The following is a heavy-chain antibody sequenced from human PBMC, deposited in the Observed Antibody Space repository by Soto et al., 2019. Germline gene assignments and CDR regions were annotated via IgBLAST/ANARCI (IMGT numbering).Heavy chain of an antibody. J-gene: IGHJ5*02. CDR1: GFTFSASA. CDR2: VRSKANNYAT. CDR3: TRLSIYCTNGVCSPLA. V-gene: IGHV3-73*01. D-gene: IGHD2-8*01. Sequence: GGSLRLSCAASGFTFSASAVHWVRQASGKGLEWVGRVRSKANNYATAYAASVKGRFTVSRDDSKNTAYLQMNSLKAEDTAVYYCTRLSIYCTNGVCSPLAWGQGTLVTV.